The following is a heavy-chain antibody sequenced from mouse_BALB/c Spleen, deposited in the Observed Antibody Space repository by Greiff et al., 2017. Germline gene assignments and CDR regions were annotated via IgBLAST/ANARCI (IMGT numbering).Heavy chain of an antibody. CDR1: GYTFTSYW. CDR2: IDPSDSYT. CDR3: ARGTGTATRAMDY. J-gene: IGHJ4*01. D-gene: IGHD1-2*01. Sequence: QVQLQQSGAELVKPGASVKLSCKASGYTFTSYWMHWVKQRPGQGLEWIGEIDPSDSYTNYNQKFKGKATLTVDKSSSTAYMQLSSLTSEDSAVYYCARGTGTATRAMDYWGQGTSVTVSS. V-gene: IGHV1-69*02.